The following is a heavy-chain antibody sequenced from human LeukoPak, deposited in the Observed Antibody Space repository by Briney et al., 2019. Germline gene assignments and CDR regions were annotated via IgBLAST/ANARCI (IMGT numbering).Heavy chain of an antibody. J-gene: IGHJ3*02. D-gene: IGHD1-26*01. V-gene: IGHV3-9*02. Sequence: GGSLRLSCVASGFTSDAHGMHWVRQVPGKGLEWVSGIIWITGILGYADSVKGRFLISRDNAKKSLYLQMNSLRVEDTALYYCIKDVVAGGAEIWGQGTMVIVSS. CDR2: IIWITGIL. CDR1: GFTSDAHG. CDR3: IKDVVAGGAEI.